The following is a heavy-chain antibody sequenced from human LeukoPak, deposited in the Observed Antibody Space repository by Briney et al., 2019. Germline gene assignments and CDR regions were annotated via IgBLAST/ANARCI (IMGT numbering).Heavy chain of an antibody. D-gene: IGHD2-15*01. CDR1: GFTFSSYW. V-gene: IGHV3-7*01. CDR3: ARARRYLGYCSGGSCYGYFDY. Sequence: TGGSLRLSCAASGFTFSSYWMSWVRQAPGKRLEWVANIKQDGSEKYYVDSVKGRFTISRDNAKNSLYLQMYSLRAEDTAVYCCARARRYLGYCSGGSCYGYFDYWGQGTLVTVSS. J-gene: IGHJ4*02. CDR2: IKQDGSEK.